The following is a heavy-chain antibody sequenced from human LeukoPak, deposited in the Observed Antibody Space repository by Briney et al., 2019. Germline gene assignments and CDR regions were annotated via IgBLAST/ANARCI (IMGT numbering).Heavy chain of an antibody. CDR2: INHSGST. CDR1: GGSFSGYY. Sequence: SETLSLTCAVYGGSFSGYYWSWIRQPPGKGLEWIGEINHSGSTNYNPSLKSRVTISVDTSKNRFSLKLSSVTAADTAVYYCARGRLIVVVPAAMESWFDPWGQGTLVTVSS. D-gene: IGHD2-2*01. J-gene: IGHJ5*02. V-gene: IGHV4-34*01. CDR3: ARGRLIVVVPAAMESWFDP.